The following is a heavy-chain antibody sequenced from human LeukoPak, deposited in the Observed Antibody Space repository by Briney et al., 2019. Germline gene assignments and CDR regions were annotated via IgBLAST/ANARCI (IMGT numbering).Heavy chain of an antibody. CDR3: AEGYGDYGTFDY. D-gene: IGHD4-17*01. J-gene: IGHJ4*02. CDR2: IYYSGST. Sequence: SETLSLTCTVSGGSISSGDYYWSWIRQPPGKGLEWIGYIYYSGSTYYNPSLKSRVTISVDTSKNQFSLKLSSVTAADTAVYYCAEGYGDYGTFDYWGQGTLVTVSS. CDR1: GGSISSGDYY. V-gene: IGHV4-30-4*01.